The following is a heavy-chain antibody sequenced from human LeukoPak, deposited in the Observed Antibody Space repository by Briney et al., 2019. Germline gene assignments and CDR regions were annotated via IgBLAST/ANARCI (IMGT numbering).Heavy chain of an antibody. D-gene: IGHD3-16*02. CDR2: IYYSGST. CDR3: ARDRSALDAFDI. Sequence: SETLSLTCTVSGGSISSSSYYWGWIRQPPGKGLEWIGSIYYSGSTYYNPSLKSRVTISVDTSKNQFSLKLSSVTAADTDVFYCARDRSALDAFDIWGQGKMVTVSS. CDR1: GGSISSSSYY. J-gene: IGHJ3*02. V-gene: IGHV4-39*07.